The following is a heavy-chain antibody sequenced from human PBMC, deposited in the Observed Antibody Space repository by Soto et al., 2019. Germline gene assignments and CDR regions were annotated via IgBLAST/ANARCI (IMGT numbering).Heavy chain of an antibody. V-gene: IGHV4-38-2*01. D-gene: IGHD6-19*01. Sequence: PXETLSLTCAVSGYSMSSGYYWGWIRQPPGKGLEWIGSIYHSGSTYYNPSLKSRVTISVDTSKNQFSLKLSSVTAADTAVYYCARRGSSGWYYDYWGQGTLVTVSS. CDR1: GYSMSSGYY. J-gene: IGHJ4*02. CDR2: IYHSGST. CDR3: ARRGSSGWYYDY.